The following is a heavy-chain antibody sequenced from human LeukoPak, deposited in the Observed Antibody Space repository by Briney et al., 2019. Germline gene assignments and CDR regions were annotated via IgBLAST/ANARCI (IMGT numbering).Heavy chain of an antibody. D-gene: IGHD2-2*01. Sequence: PSETLSLTCTVSGGSISSGSYYWSWIRQPAGKGLEWIGRIYTSGSTNYNPSLKSRVTISVDTSKNQFSLKLSSVTAADTAVYYCARDLVVPRFSGAYYFDYWGQGTLVTVSS. CDR3: ARDLVVPRFSGAYYFDY. CDR1: GGSISSGSYY. CDR2: IYTSGST. J-gene: IGHJ4*02. V-gene: IGHV4-61*02.